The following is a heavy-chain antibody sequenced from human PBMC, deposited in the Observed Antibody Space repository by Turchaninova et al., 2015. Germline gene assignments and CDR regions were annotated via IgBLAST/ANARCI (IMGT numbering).Heavy chain of an antibody. D-gene: IGHD4/OR15-4a*01. CDR2: IKPTAGTT. V-gene: IGHV1-46*01. CDR3: ARVLGSAANSGD. Sequence: QVQLVQSGAEVKKPGASVRVSCKASGYTFTTSFMHWMRQAPGQGLVWMGLIKPTAGTTVYAQRFQGRVTLTRDTSTSTVYMDLGSLTSEDTAVYYCARVLGSAANSGDWGQGTLVTVSS. CDR1: GYTFTTSF. J-gene: IGHJ4*02.